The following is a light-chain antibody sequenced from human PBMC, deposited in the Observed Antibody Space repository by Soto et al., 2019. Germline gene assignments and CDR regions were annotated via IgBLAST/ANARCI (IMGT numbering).Light chain of an antibody. CDR3: QQYNNWPPWT. J-gene: IGKJ1*01. Sequence: EIVFTQSPATLSFSPVERATLSCRASQSVSSYLAWYQQKPGQAPRLLIYDASRRATGIPDRISGSGSGTDFALSITRLEPEHFAVYYCQQYNNWPPWTFGQGTKVDIK. V-gene: IGKV3-11*01. CDR1: QSVSSY. CDR2: DAS.